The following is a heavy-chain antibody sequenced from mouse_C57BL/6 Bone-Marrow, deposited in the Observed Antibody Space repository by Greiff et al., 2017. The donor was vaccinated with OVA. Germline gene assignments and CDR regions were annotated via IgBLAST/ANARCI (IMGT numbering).Heavy chain of an antibody. CDR1: GYTFTSYG. Sequence: QVQLQQSGAELARPGASVKLSCKASGYTFTSYGISWVKQRTGQGLEWIGEIYPRSGNTYYNEKFKGKATLTADKSSSTAYMELRSLTSEDSAVYFCAREEGTTVVARFDYWGQGTTLTVSS. CDR2: IYPRSGNT. CDR3: AREEGTTVVARFDY. V-gene: IGHV1-81*01. D-gene: IGHD1-1*01. J-gene: IGHJ2*01.